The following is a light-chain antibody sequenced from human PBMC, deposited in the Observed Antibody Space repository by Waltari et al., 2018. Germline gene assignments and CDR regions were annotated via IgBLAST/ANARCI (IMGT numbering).Light chain of an antibody. CDR3: QQYSNWPST. Sequence: EIMMTQSPATLSVSPGERATLSCRASQSVSSNLAWYQQKPGQAPSLLIYGASTRATGIPARFSGTGPGTEFTLTISSLQSEDFAVYFCQQYSNWPSTYGQGTKLEIK. V-gene: IGKV3-15*01. CDR2: GAS. J-gene: IGKJ2*01. CDR1: QSVSSN.